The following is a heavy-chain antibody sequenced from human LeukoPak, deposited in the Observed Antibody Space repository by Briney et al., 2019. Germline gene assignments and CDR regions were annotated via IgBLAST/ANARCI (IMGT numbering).Heavy chain of an antibody. D-gene: IGHD3-22*01. J-gene: IGHJ3*02. V-gene: IGHV1-69*13. CDR1: GGTFSSYA. Sequence: SVKVSCKASGGTFSSYAISWVRQAPVQGLEWMGGIIRIFGTANYAQKFQGRVTITADESTSTAYMELSSLRSEDTAVYYCARDGTRDYYYDSSGYFGAFDIWGQGTMVTVSS. CDR2: IIRIFGTA. CDR3: ARDGTRDYYYDSSGYFGAFDI.